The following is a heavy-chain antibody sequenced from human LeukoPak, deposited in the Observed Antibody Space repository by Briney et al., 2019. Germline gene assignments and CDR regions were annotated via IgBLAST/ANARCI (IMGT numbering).Heavy chain of an antibody. V-gene: IGHV4-34*01. D-gene: IGHD5-18*01. CDR2: INHNGST. J-gene: IGHJ3*02. CDR3: AREGGGYSYGHGRDDAFDI. Sequence: SETLSLTCAVYGGSFSGYYWSWIRQPPGKGLEWIGEINHNGSTNYNPSLKSRVTISVDTSKNQFSLKLSSVTAADTAVYYCAREGGGYSYGHGRDDAFDIWGQGTMVTVSS. CDR1: GGSFSGYY.